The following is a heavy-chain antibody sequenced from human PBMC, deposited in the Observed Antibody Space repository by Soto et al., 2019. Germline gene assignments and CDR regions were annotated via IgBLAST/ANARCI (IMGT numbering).Heavy chain of an antibody. D-gene: IGHD2-15*01. Sequence: QPGGSLRLSCAASGFTFNDYAMHWVRQAPGKGLEWVSGISWNSGSIGYADSVKGRFTISRDNAKNSLYLQMNSLRAEDTALYYCAKGLVVAATPLDAFDIWGQGTMVTVSS. CDR1: GFTFNDYA. CDR2: ISWNSGSI. CDR3: AKGLVVAATPLDAFDI. V-gene: IGHV3-9*01. J-gene: IGHJ3*02.